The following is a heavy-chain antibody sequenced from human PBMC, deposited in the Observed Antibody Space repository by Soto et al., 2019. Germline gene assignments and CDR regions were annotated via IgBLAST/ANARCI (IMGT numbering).Heavy chain of an antibody. D-gene: IGHD2-15*01. CDR2: IIPIFGTA. CDR1: GGTFSSYA. CDR3: ARIICSGGSCYAPIDY. V-gene: IGHV1-69*12. Sequence: QVQLVQSGAEVKKPGSSVKVSCKASGGTFSSYAISWVRQAPGQGLEWMGGIIPIFGTANYAKKFQGRVTITADESTSTAYMELSSLRSEDTAVYYCARIICSGGSCYAPIDYWGQGTLVTVSS. J-gene: IGHJ4*02.